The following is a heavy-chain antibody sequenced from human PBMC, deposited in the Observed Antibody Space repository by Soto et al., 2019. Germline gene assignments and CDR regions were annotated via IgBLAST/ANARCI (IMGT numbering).Heavy chain of an antibody. J-gene: IGHJ6*02. CDR3: AVHTTVTQFYYYYGMDV. V-gene: IGHV4-39*01. CDR2: IYYSGST. Sequence: PSETLSLTCTVFGGSISSSSYYWGWIRQPPGKGLEWIGSIYYSGSTYYNPSLKSRVTISVDTSKNQFSLKLSSVTAADTAVYYCAVHTTVTQFYYYYGMDVWGQGTTVTVSS. D-gene: IGHD4-4*01. CDR1: GGSISSSSYY.